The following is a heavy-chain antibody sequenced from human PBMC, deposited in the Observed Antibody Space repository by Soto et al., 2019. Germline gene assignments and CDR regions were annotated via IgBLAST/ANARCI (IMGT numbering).Heavy chain of an antibody. V-gene: IGHV4-59*01. CDR2: IYYSGST. CDR3: AKFTVAGTSHNWFDP. J-gene: IGHJ5*02. Sequence: SETLSLTCTVSGGSISSYYWIWIRQPPGKGLEWIGYIYYSGSTNYNPSLKSRVTISVDTSKNQFSLKLSSVTAADTAVYYCAKFTVAGTSHNWFDPWGQGTLVTVSS. D-gene: IGHD6-19*01. CDR1: GGSISSYY.